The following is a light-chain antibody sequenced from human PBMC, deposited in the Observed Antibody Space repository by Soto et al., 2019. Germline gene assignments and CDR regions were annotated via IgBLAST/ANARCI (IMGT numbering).Light chain of an antibody. Sequence: EIVLTQSPGTRSLSPGERATLSCRASQSVRRSYLSSYQKKPLQAPRLLIYGASSSATGIPDSFSGSGSGTDLTLTSSRLEPEDFAVYYCKQYCSSPRTFGQGTKVEIK. CDR2: GAS. J-gene: IGKJ1*01. CDR1: QSVRRSY. CDR3: KQYCSSPRT. V-gene: IGKV3-20*01.